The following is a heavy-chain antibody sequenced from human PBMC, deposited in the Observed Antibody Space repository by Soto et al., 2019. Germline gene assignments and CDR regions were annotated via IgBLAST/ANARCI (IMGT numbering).Heavy chain of an antibody. Sequence: SVKVSCKASGGTFSSYAISWVRQAPGQGLEWMGGIIPIFGTANYAQEFQGRVTITADESTSTAYMELSCVTAADTAVYYCAFTPVIADYWGQGSLVIVSS. CDR3: AFTPVIADY. CDR2: IIPIFGTA. D-gene: IGHD2-21*01. J-gene: IGHJ4*02. CDR1: GGTFSSYA. V-gene: IGHV1-69*13.